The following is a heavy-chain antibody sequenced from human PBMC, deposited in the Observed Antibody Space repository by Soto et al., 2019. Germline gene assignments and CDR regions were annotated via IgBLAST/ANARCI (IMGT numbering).Heavy chain of an antibody. J-gene: IGHJ6*02. D-gene: IGHD6-13*01. CDR2: ISGSVGST. CDR1: GFAFSSYA. CDR3: AKDYIWQQMVRGIGMDV. Sequence: GGSLRLSCAASGFAFSSYAMSWVRQAPGKGLEWVSAISGSVGSTYYADSVKGRFTISRDNSKNTLYLQMNSLRAEDTAVYYFAKDYIWQQMVRGIGMDVWGQGTRVTVSS. V-gene: IGHV3-23*01.